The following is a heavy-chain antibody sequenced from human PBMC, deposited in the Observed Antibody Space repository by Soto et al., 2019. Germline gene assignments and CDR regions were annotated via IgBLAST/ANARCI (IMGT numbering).Heavy chain of an antibody. J-gene: IGHJ6*02. Sequence: ASVKVSCKASGYTFTSYAMHWVRQAPGQRLEWMGWINAGNGNTKYSQKFQGRVTITRDTPASTAYMELSSLRSEDTAVYYCASHHPDYGDSPRSGMDVWGQGTTVTVSS. CDR2: INAGNGNT. D-gene: IGHD4-17*01. CDR1: GYTFTSYA. V-gene: IGHV1-3*01. CDR3: ASHHPDYGDSPRSGMDV.